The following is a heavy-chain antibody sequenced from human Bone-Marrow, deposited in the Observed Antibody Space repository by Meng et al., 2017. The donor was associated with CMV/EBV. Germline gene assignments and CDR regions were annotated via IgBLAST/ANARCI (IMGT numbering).Heavy chain of an antibody. CDR2: IYYSGST. J-gene: IGHJ4*02. D-gene: IGHD3-22*01. Sequence: SGGSISSGGYYWTWIRQHPGKGLEWIGYIYYSGSTYYNPSLKSRLTISVDTSKNQFSLKLGSVTAADTAVYYCARSTYDSSGYWVYWGQGTLVTVSS. CDR3: ARSTYDSSGYWVY. CDR1: GGSISSGGYY. V-gene: IGHV4-31*02.